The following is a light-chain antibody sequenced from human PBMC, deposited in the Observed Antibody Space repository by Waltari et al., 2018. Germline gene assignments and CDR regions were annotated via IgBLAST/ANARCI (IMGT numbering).Light chain of an antibody. Sequence: QSVLTQPPSAAGSPGQRVTIFCSGSSSNIGSNVVNWYQQFPGKAPKLLIYRSEQRPSGVPDRFPGSKSGTSASLAISGLHPEDEADYYCAAWDDSLRGHWVFGGGTKVTVL. J-gene: IGLJ3*02. CDR3: AAWDDSLRGHWV. CDR2: RSE. CDR1: SSNIGSNV. V-gene: IGLV1-44*01.